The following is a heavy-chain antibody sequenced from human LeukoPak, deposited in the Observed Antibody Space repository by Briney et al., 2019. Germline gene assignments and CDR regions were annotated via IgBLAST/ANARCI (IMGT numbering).Heavy chain of an antibody. CDR2: IRSKANSYAT. D-gene: IGHD3-22*01. CDR1: GFTFSGSA. Sequence: GGSLRLSCAASGFTFSGSAMHWVRQASGKGPEWVGRIRSKANSYATAYAASVKGRFTISRDDSKNTAYLQMNSLKTEDTAVYYCTRELGRDYYDSSGSGYFDYWGQGTLVTVSS. J-gene: IGHJ4*02. CDR3: TRELGRDYYDSSGSGYFDY. V-gene: IGHV3-73*01.